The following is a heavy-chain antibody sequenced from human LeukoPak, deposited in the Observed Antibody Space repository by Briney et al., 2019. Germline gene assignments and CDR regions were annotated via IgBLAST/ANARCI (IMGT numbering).Heavy chain of an antibody. V-gene: IGHV4-59*01. CDR1: GGSISSYY. Sequence: SETLSLTCTVSGGSISSYYWSWIRQPPGKGLEWIGYIYYSGSTNYNPSLKSRVTISVDTSKNQFSLKLSSVTAADTAVYYCARDSPFLAPYRPPPYYGMDVWGQGTTVTVSS. J-gene: IGHJ6*02. CDR3: ARDSPFLAPYRPPPYYGMDV. CDR2: IYYSGST. D-gene: IGHD3-3*02.